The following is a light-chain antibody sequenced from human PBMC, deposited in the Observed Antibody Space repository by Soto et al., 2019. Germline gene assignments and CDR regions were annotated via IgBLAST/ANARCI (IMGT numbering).Light chain of an antibody. CDR2: FAS. V-gene: IGKV3-15*01. CDR3: QQYIAWPLS. Sequence: EIVMTQSPATLSVSPGEKATLSCRASQSLNNNLAWYQQKPGQGPRLLIYFASTTATGIPARFSGSGSGTEFSLTISSLQSEDFAIYYCQQYIAWPLSFGGGTKVETK. J-gene: IGKJ4*01. CDR1: QSLNNN.